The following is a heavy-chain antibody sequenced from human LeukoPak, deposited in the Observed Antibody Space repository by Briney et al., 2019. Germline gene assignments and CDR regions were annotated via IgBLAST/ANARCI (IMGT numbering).Heavy chain of an antibody. CDR2: ISSSGSTI. V-gene: IGHV3-48*03. CDR3: AIIVVPPFHY. Sequence: GGSLRLSCAASGFTFSSYEMNWVGQAPGKGLEWVSYISSSGSTIYYADSVKGRFTISRDNAKNSLYLQMNSLRAEDTAVYYCAIIVVPPFHYWGQGTLVTVSS. CDR1: GFTFSSYE. D-gene: IGHD2-2*01. J-gene: IGHJ4*02.